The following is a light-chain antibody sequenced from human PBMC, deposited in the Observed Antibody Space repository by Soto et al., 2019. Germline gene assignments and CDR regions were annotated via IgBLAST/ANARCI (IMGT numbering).Light chain of an antibody. CDR1: QSASSSY. CDR3: EARSSWPWR. CDR2: GAS. Sequence: EIVERQARGIVKLYKGERATLSCRASQSASSSYLAWYQQKPGQAPRLLIYGASSRATGIPDRFSGSGSGTDFTLTISRLDPEDFAVYDCEARSSWPWRFGQGTKVDI. V-gene: IGKV3D-20*02. J-gene: IGKJ1*01.